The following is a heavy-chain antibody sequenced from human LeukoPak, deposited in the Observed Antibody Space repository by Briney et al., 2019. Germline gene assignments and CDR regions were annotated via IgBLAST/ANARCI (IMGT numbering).Heavy chain of an antibody. CDR2: IYYTGST. J-gene: IGHJ4*02. CDR3: ARSQNYYGSGDY. D-gene: IGHD3-10*01. Sequence: SETLSLTCTVSGDSVSNGNYYWSWLRQPPGKALEWIGYIYYTGSTYYNPSLGGRVTISVDTSRNHFSVKLSSVTAADTAVYYCARSQNYYGSGDYWSQGTLVTVSS. V-gene: IGHV4-61*03. CDR1: GDSVSNGNYY.